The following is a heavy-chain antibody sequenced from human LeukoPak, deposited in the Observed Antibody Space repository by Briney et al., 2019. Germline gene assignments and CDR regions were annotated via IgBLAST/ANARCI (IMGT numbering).Heavy chain of an antibody. CDR2: ISVSGGST. Sequence: GGSLRLSCAASGFTFSIYAMSWVRQAPGKGLEWVSAISVSGGSTYYADSVKGRFTISRDNSKNTLCLQMNSLRAEDTAVYYCAKYQYYDSSGYDGWGQGTLVTVSS. CDR3: AKYQYYDSSGYDG. D-gene: IGHD3-22*01. J-gene: IGHJ4*02. CDR1: GFTFSIYA. V-gene: IGHV3-23*01.